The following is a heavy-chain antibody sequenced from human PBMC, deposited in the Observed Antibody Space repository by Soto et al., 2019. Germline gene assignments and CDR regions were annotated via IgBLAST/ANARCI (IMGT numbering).Heavy chain of an antibody. D-gene: IGHD6-13*01. Sequence: EVQLVESGGGLVQPGGSLRLSCAASGFTFSSYWMRWVRQAPVKGLEWVGNIKQDGSEKNYVDFMEGRFTISRDNAENSLYRQMNSLRAEDTAVYYCARIASAGRGWDVCGQGTTVVVSS. CDR2: IKQDGSEK. CDR1: GFTFSSYW. CDR3: ARIASAGRGWDV. J-gene: IGHJ6*02. V-gene: IGHV3-7*01.